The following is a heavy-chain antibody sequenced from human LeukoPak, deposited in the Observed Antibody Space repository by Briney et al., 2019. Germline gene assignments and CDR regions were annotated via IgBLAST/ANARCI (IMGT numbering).Heavy chain of an antibody. D-gene: IGHD3-9*01. CDR3: ARDQGLTGYFDY. J-gene: IGHJ4*02. CDR1: GYRFTNNY. V-gene: IGHV1-46*01. CDR2: INPSGGNT. Sequence: ALVKVSCKTSGYRFTNNYKHWVRQAPGQGLEWMGIINPSGGNTNYAQKFQGRVTMTRDTSTGTVYMELSSLRSEDTAVYFCARDQGLTGYFDYWGQGTLVTVSS.